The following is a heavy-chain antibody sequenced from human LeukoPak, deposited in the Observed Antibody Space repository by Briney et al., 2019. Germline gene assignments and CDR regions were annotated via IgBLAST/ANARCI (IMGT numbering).Heavy chain of an antibody. CDR3: ARAVEYEGVYYYYYMDV. Sequence: ASVKVSCKASGYTFTSYDINWVRQATGQGLEWMGWMSPNSGNTGYAQKFQGRVTITRNTSISTAYMELSSLRSEDTAVYYCARAVEYEGVYYYYYMDVWGKGTTVTVSS. V-gene: IGHV1-8*03. D-gene: IGHD5-24*01. J-gene: IGHJ6*03. CDR1: GYTFTSYD. CDR2: MSPNSGNT.